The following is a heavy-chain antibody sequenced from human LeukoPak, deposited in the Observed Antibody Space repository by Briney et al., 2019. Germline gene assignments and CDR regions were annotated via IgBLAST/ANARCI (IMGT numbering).Heavy chain of an antibody. J-gene: IGHJ6*03. V-gene: IGHV1-2*06. Sequence: ASVKVSCKASGYTFTGYYMHWVRQAPGQGLEWMGRINPNSGGTNYAQKFQGRVTMTRDTSISTAYMELSRLRSDDTAGYYCARDGDSYGYYYYYYMDVWGKGTTVTVSS. CDR2: INPNSGGT. D-gene: IGHD5-18*01. CDR3: ARDGDSYGYYYYYYMDV. CDR1: GYTFTGYY.